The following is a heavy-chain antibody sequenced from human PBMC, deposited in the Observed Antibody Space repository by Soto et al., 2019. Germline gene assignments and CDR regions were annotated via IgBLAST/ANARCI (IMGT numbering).Heavy chain of an antibody. J-gene: IGHJ1*01. CDR1: GFTFSSYG. V-gene: IGHV3-30*18. CDR3: AKGTRIQLWLLAAEYLQQ. CDR2: ISYDGSNK. Sequence: GGSLRLSCAASGFTFSSYGMHWVRQAPGKGLEWVAVISYDGSNKYYADSVKGRFTISIDNSKNTLYLQMNSLRAEDTAVYYCAKGTRIQLWLLAAEYLQQWGQGTLVTVSS. D-gene: IGHD5-18*01.